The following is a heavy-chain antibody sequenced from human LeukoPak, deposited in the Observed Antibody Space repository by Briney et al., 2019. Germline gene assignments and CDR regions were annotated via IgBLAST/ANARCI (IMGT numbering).Heavy chain of an antibody. V-gene: IGHV3-11*04. CDR1: GFTFSDYY. D-gene: IGHD6-19*01. CDR3: ARDRGIAVAGICFY. J-gene: IGHJ4*02. CDR2: ISGSGGST. Sequence: GGSLRLSRAASGFTFSDYYMSWVRQAPGKGLEWVSAISGSGGSTYYADSVKGRFTISRDNAKNSLYLQMNSLRAEDTAVYYCARDRGIAVAGICFYWGQGTLVTVSS.